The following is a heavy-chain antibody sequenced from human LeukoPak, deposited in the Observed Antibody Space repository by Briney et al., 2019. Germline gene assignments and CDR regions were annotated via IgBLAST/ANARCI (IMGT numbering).Heavy chain of an antibody. CDR1: GYIFTSYG. CDR3: ARAQTTLLLDY. Sequence: ASVKVSCKASGYIFTSYGIIWVRQAPGQGLQWMGWISAHNGNTNYAQKLQGRVTMTTDTSTSTVYMELRSLRSDDTAVYYCARAQTTLLLDYCGQGTLVTVSS. J-gene: IGHJ4*02. CDR2: ISAHNGNT. V-gene: IGHV1-18*01. D-gene: IGHD4-11*01.